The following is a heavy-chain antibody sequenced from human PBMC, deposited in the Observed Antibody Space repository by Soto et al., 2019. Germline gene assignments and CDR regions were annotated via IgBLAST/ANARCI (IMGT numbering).Heavy chain of an antibody. CDR2: VYYGGST. V-gene: IGHV4-39*01. J-gene: IGHJ6*01. D-gene: IGHD3-22*01. CDR1: GGSISSSSYY. CDR3: AGGDYYHSSGYYFYYYTMDV. Sequence: QLHLQESGPGLVKPSDTLSLTCTVSGGSISSSSYYWGWILQPPGKGLEWIGNVYYGGSTYYNPSLKSRVTISVETSKSQFSLKLSSVTAADTAVYYCAGGDYYHSSGYYFYYYTMDVWGQGTKVTV.